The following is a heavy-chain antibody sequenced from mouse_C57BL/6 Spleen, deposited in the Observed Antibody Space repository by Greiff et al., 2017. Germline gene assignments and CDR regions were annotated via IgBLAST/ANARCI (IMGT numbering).Heavy chain of an antibody. CDR2: ISYDGSN. CDR1: GYSITSGYY. CDR3: AREGYYDYDGDFDY. D-gene: IGHD2-4*01. V-gene: IGHV3-6*01. Sequence: EVKLLESGPGLVKPSQSLSLTCSVTGYSITSGYYWNWIRQFPGNKLEWMGYISYDGSNNYNPSLKNRISITRDTSKNQFFLKLNSVTTEDTATYYCAREGYYDYDGDFDYWGQGTTLTVSS. J-gene: IGHJ2*01.